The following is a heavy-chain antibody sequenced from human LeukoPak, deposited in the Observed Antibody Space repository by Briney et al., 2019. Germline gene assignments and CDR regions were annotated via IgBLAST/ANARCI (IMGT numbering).Heavy chain of an antibody. J-gene: IGHJ6*03. Sequence: ASVKVSCKASGYTFTSYGISWVRQAPGQGLEWMGWISAYNGNTNYAQKLQGRVTMTTDTSTSTAYMELRSLRSDDTAVYYCARALSNKNYYYYMDVWGKGTTVTVSS. CDR2: ISAYNGNT. CDR3: ARALSNKNYYYYMDV. CDR1: GYTFTSYG. V-gene: IGHV1-18*01. D-gene: IGHD1/OR15-1a*01.